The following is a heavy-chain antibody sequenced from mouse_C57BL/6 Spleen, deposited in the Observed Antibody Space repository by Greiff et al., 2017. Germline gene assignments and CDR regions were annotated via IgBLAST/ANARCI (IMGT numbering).Heavy chain of an antibody. CDR1: GYAFTNYL. Sequence: VQLQQSGAELVRPGTSVKVSCKASGYAFTNYLIEWVKQRPGQGLEWIGVINPGSGGTNYNEKFKGKATLTADKSSSTAYMQLSSLTSEDSAVYFCARSDGSSYVAYFDVWGTGTTVTVSS. J-gene: IGHJ1*03. CDR3: ARSDGSSYVAYFDV. D-gene: IGHD1-1*01. V-gene: IGHV1-54*01. CDR2: INPGSGGT.